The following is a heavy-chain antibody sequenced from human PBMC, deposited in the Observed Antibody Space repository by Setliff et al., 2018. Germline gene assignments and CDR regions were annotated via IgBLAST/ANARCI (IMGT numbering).Heavy chain of an antibody. D-gene: IGHD1-26*01. V-gene: IGHV4-38-2*01. CDR2: ICHSGST. J-gene: IGHJ5*02. CDR1: GYSISSGYC. Sequence: SETLSLTCDVSGYSISSGYCWGWIRQPPGKGLGWIGSICHSGSTHYNPSLKSRVTISVDTSKNEFSLKVSSVTAADTAVYYCARQAHDLKGGTTLFYWFDPWGQGTLVTVS. CDR3: ARQAHDLKGGTTLFYWFDP.